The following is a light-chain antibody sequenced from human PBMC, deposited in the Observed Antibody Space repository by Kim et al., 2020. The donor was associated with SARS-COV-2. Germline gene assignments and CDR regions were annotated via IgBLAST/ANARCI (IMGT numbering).Light chain of an antibody. CDR2: DAS. J-gene: IGKJ5*01. CDR3: QHRTDWPT. V-gene: IGKV3-11*01. Sequence: EIVLTQSPATLSLSPGERATLSCRASQSVSNLLAWYQQKPGQAPRLLIFDASNRASGIPARFSGSGSGTDFTLTISSLEPEDFAVYYCQHRTDWPTFGRGTRLEIK. CDR1: QSVSNL.